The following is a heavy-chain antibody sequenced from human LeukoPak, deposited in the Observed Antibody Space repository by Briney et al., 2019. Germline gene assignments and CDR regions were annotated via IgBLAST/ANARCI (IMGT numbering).Heavy chain of an antibody. D-gene: IGHD3-10*01. V-gene: IGHV1-8*02. J-gene: IGHJ5*02. CDR1: GGTFSSYA. CDR3: ARYITMVRGGSWFDP. Sequence: ASVKVSCKASGGTFSSYAISWVRQAPGQGLEWMGWMNPDSGNTGYAQNFQGRVTMTRNTSISTAYMELSSLRSEDTAVYYCARYITMVRGGSWFDPWGQGTLVTVSS. CDR2: MNPDSGNT.